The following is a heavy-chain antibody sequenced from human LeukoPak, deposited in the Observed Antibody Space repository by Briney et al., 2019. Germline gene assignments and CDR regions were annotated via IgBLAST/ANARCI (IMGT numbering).Heavy chain of an antibody. D-gene: IGHD3-3*01. CDR2: IYCNGGVT. J-gene: IGHJ4*02. Sequence: GGSLRLSCAASGVTFDDDGMSCVCQAPGKGREWVSGIYCNGGVTDYAHSLKGRFTISRDNTKNSLYLQMNSLKAEDTALYYCARDSDDFWSGYYRHWGQGTLVTVSS. CDR3: ARDSDDFWSGYYRH. CDR1: GVTFDDDG. V-gene: IGHV3-20*04.